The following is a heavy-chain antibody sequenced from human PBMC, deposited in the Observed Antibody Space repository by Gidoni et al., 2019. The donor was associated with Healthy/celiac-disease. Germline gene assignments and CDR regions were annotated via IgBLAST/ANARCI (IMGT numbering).Heavy chain of an antibody. D-gene: IGHD3-22*01. V-gene: IGHV3-21*01. J-gene: IGHJ3*02. CDR1: VFTFSRYS. Sequence: EVQLVESGGGLVKPGGSLRLSCASSVFTFSRYSLNWVRQAPGKGLEWVSSISSSSSYIYYADSVKGRFTISRDNAKNSLYLQMNSLRAEDTAVYYCARDRAAMIVVVRPYDAFDIWGQGTMVTVSS. CDR2: ISSSSSYI. CDR3: ARDRAAMIVVVRPYDAFDI.